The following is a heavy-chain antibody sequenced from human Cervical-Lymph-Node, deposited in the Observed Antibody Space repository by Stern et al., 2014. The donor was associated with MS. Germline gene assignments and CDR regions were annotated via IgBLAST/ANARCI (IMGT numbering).Heavy chain of an antibody. V-gene: IGHV3-73*01. D-gene: IGHD3-10*01. J-gene: IGHJ4*02. CDR3: VSDGAGWRN. CDR2: IRSKTNAYTA. CDR1: GILFSGAS. Sequence: VQLVESGGGLVQPGGSLKLSRAASGILFSGASMHWVRQPSGKGLEWIGRIRSKTNAYTATYTASVKGRFTISRDDSKNTAYLQMNSLKTEDTAVYYCVSDGAGWRNWGQGTLVTVSS.